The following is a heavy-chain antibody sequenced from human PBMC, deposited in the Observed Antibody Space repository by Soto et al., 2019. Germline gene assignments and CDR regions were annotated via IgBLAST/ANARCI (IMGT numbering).Heavy chain of an antibody. D-gene: IGHD1-1*01. V-gene: IGHV6-1*01. Sequence: KQSQTLSLTCAISGDSVSSNSAAWNWIRQSPSRGLEWLGRTYYRSKWYNDYAVSVKSRITINPDTSKNQFSLQLNSVTPEDTAVYYCARDLYNWNPDEMYYFDYWGQGTLVTVSS. CDR2: TYYRSKWYN. CDR3: ARDLYNWNPDEMYYFDY. J-gene: IGHJ4*02. CDR1: GDSVSSNSAA.